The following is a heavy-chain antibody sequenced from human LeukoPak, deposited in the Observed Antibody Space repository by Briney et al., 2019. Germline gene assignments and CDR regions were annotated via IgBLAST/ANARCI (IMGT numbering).Heavy chain of an antibody. CDR1: GFSFRTYS. Sequence: GGSLRLSCVVSGFSFRTYSMNWVRQAPGKGLEWVSSIGNSGHTLYYADSVKGRFTISRDNAKNSVYLQMNSLRAEDTAVYYCARDGSGIAYYYYGMDVWGQGTTVIVSS. CDR3: ARDGSGIAYYYYGMDV. V-gene: IGHV3-21*01. CDR2: IGNSGHTL. D-gene: IGHD6-13*01. J-gene: IGHJ6*02.